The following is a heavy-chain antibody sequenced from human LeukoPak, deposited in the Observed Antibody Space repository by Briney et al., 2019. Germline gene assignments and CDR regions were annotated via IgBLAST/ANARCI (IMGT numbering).Heavy chain of an antibody. CDR1: GFTFSSYS. CDR2: ISSSSSYI. D-gene: IGHD3-10*01. J-gene: IGHJ4*02. V-gene: IGHV3-21*01. CDR3: ARDAGIDYGSGSYYTHDY. Sequence: PGGSLRLSCAASGFTFSSYSMNWVRQAPGKGLEWVSSISSSSSYIYYADSVKGRFTISRDNAKNSLYLQMNSLRAEDTAVYYCARDAGIDYGSGSYYTHDYWGQGTLVTVSS.